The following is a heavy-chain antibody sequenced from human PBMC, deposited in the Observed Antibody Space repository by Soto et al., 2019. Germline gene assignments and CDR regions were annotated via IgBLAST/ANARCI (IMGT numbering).Heavy chain of an antibody. CDR2: IYSGGST. CDR3: ARGSAMVGKDYGMDV. D-gene: IGHD5-18*01. CDR1: GFTVSSNY. V-gene: IGHV3-53*01. Sequence: PGGSLRLSCAASGFTVSSNYMSWVRQAPGKGLEWVSVIYSGGSTYYADSVKGRFTISRDNSKNTLYLQMNSLRAEDTAVYYCARGSAMVGKDYGMDVWGQGTTVTVSS. J-gene: IGHJ6*02.